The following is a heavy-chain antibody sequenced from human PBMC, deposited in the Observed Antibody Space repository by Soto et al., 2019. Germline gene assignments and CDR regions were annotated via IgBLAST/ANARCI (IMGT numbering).Heavy chain of an antibody. V-gene: IGHV3-7*04. J-gene: IGHJ4*02. D-gene: IGHD3-10*01. CDR3: ARATGADKEDY. CDR2: IKEDGSEK. Sequence: VDNIKEDGSEKYYVDSVKGRFTISRDNAKNSLYLQMNSLRAEDTAVYYCARATGADKEDYWGQGTLVTVSS.